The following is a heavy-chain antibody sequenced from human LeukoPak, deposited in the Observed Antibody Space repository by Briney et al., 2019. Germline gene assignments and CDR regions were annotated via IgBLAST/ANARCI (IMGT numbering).Heavy chain of an antibody. V-gene: IGHV3-9*01. CDR2: ISWNSGSI. D-gene: IGHD3-22*01. Sequence: GGSLRLSCAASGFTFDDYAMHWVRQAPGKGLEWVSGISWNSGSIGYADSVKGRFTISRDNAENSLYLQMNSLRAEDTALYYCAKDYYYDSSGYLYYFDYWGQGTLVTVSS. CDR3: AKDYYYDSSGYLYYFDY. CDR1: GFTFDDYA. J-gene: IGHJ4*02.